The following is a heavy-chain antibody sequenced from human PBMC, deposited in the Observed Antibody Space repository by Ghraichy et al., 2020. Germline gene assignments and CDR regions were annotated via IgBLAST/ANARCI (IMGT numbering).Heavy chain of an antibody. J-gene: IGHJ4*02. CDR1: GYPFVNYG. CDR2: VDPYKGDT. V-gene: IGHV1-18*01. Sequence: ASVKVSCKTSGYPFVNYGITWLRQAPGQGLAWMGWVDPYKGDTNYTQSLQDRVTMTTDTSTKTAYMELRSLTSDDTAVYYCARDNGSGRTYYWGQGTLVTVSS. CDR3: ARDNGSGRTYY. D-gene: IGHD3-10*01.